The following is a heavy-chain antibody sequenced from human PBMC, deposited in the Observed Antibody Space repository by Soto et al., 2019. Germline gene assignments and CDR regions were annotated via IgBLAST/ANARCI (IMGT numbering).Heavy chain of an antibody. CDR1: GYTFTSYT. CDR3: AKTSGYDYLAAFDI. J-gene: IGHJ3*02. CDR2: TIPILGIA. Sequence: GASVKVSCKASGYTFTSYTISWVRQAPGQGLEWMGRTIPILGIANYAQKFQGRVTITADKSTSTAYMELSSLRSEDTAVYYCAKTSGYDYLAAFDIWGQGTMVTVSS. D-gene: IGHD5-12*01. V-gene: IGHV1-69*02.